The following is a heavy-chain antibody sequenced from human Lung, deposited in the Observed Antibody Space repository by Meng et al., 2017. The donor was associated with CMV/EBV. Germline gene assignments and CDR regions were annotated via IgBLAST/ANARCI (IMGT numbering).Heavy chain of an antibody. CDR2: ISSNSNYI. Sequence: LXCVASGFSFTTYSMNWVRQAPGKGLEWVSSISSNSNYIYYADSVKGRFTISRDDAKNSLYLQMNSLRDEDTALYFCARDESPIGATGPRRCFHHXDQGXLVTVSS. D-gene: IGHD6-13*01. V-gene: IGHV3-21*01. CDR1: GFSFTTYS. CDR3: ARDESPIGATGPRRCFHH. J-gene: IGHJ1*01.